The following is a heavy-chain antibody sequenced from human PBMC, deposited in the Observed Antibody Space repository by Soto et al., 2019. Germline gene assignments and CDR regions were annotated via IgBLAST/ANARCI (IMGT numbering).Heavy chain of an antibody. CDR2: IYSGGST. J-gene: IGHJ6*02. V-gene: IGHV3-53*01. D-gene: IGHD3-22*01. CDR1: GFTVSSNY. Sequence: PGGSLRLSCAASGFTVSSNYMSWVRQAPGKGLEWVSVIYSGGSTYYADSVKGRFTISRDNSKNTLYLQMNSLRAEDTAVHYCAADMYYYDSSGYLDAGGMDVWGQGTTVTVSS. CDR3: AADMYYYDSSGYLDAGGMDV.